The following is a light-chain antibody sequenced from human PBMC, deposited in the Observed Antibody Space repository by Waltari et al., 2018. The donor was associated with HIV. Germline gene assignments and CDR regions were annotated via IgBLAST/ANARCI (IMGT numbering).Light chain of an antibody. CDR2: DAS. J-gene: IGKJ2*01. V-gene: IGKV3-11*01. CDR3: QQRTNRPPYT. CDR1: QSVGKY. Sequence: ELVLSQSPATLSLPPGERATLYCRASQSVGKYLAWYQQKPGQAPSFLIYDASDRATGIPARFSGSGSRTDFTLTSSSLEPEDFAVYYCQQRTNRPPYTFGQGTKLEIK.